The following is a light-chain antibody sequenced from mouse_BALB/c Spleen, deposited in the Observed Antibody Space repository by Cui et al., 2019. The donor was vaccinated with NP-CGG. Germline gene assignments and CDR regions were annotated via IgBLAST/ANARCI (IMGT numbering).Light chain of an antibody. Sequence: QAVVTKESALTTSPGETVTLTCRLSNGAVTISKDANWVQENPIHLFIGIIGGTKNRAPGFPASFPGSLIGDKAALTITGAQTEDEAIYFCALCYSNHWVFGGGTKLTVL. J-gene: IGLJ1*01. CDR1: NGAVTISKD. CDR3: ALCYSNHWV. CDR2: GTK. V-gene: IGLV1*01.